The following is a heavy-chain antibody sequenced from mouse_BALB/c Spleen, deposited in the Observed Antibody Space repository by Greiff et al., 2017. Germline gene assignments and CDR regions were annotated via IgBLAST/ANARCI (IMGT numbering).Heavy chain of an antibody. V-gene: IGHV1S81*02. Sequence: VQLQQPGAELVKPGASVKLSCKASGYTFTSYWMHWVKQRPGQGLEWIGEINPSNGRTNYNEKFKSKATLTVDKSSSTAYMQLSSLTSEDSAVYYCARWDGSLDYWGQGTTLTVSS. J-gene: IGHJ2*01. D-gene: IGHD1-1*01. CDR2: INPSNGRT. CDR1: GYTFTSYW. CDR3: ARWDGSLDY.